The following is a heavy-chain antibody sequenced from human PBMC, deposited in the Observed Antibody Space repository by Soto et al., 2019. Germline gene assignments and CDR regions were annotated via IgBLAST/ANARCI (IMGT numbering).Heavy chain of an antibody. CDR3: ARQSGGYGSGSYYFNY. Sequence: QITLKESGPTLVNPTQTLTLTCTFSGFSLSTSGAGVGWIRQPPGEALEWLALVYWNDDRRYSPSLKSRLTIAKDTSKNQVVLTMTNMDPVDTATYFCARQSGGYGSGSYYFNYWGQGTLVTVSS. D-gene: IGHD3-10*01. J-gene: IGHJ4*02. CDR1: GFSLSTSGAG. V-gene: IGHV2-5*01. CDR2: VYWNDDR.